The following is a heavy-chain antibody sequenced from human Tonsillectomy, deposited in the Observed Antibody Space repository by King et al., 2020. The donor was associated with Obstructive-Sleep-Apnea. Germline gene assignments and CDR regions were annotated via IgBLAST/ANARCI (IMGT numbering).Heavy chain of an antibody. CDR2: INAGNGNT. D-gene: IGHD3-22*01. J-gene: IGHJ4*02. V-gene: IGHV1-3*01. CDR3: ARDYYDSSGYHYYFDY. CDR1: GYIFTSYA. Sequence: QLVQSGAEVKKPGASVKVSCKASGYIFTSYAMHWVRQAPGQRLEWMGWINAGNGNTKYSQNFQGRVTITRDTAASTVYMELSSLRSEDTAQYYCARDYYDSSGYHYYFDYWGQGSLVSVSS.